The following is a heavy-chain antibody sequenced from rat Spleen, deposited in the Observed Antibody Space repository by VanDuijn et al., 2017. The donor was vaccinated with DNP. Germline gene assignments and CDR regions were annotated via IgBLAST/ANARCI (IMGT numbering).Heavy chain of an antibody. CDR1: GYSITSNY. D-gene: IGHD1-1*01. Sequence: EVQLQESGPGLVKPSQSLSLTCSVTGYSITSNYWGWIRKFPGNKMEWIGHISYSGSTSYNPSLKSRISITRDTSKNQFFLQLNSVTTEDTATYYCARARQQSPSWYFDFWGPGTMVTVSS. CDR3: ARARQQSPSWYFDF. J-gene: IGHJ1*01. CDR2: ISYSGST. V-gene: IGHV3-1*01.